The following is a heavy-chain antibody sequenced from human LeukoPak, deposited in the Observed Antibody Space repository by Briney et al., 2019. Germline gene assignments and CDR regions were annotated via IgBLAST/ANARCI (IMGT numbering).Heavy chain of an antibody. CDR3: ARISFYYDSSGYFDY. J-gene: IGHJ4*02. CDR1: GGSISSYY. D-gene: IGHD3-22*01. V-gene: IGHV4-59*01. CDR2: IYYSGST. Sequence: SETLSLTCTVSGGSISSYYWSWIRQPPGKGLEWIGYIYYSGSTNYNPSLKSRVTISVDTSKNQFSLKLSSVTAADTAVYYCARISFYYDSSGYFDYWGQGTLVTVSS.